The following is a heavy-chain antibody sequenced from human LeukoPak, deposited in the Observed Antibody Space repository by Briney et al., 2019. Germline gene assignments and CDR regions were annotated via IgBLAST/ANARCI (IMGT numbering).Heavy chain of an antibody. Sequence: GGSLRLSCAASGFTFSSYWMSWVRQAPGKGLEWVANIKQDGSEKYYVDSVKGRFTISRDNAKNSLYLQMNSLRAEDTAVYYCAKLSTSWNYYYYMDVWGKGTTVTVSS. CDR2: IKQDGSEK. CDR3: AKLSTSWNYYYYMDV. V-gene: IGHV3-7*01. J-gene: IGHJ6*03. D-gene: IGHD2-2*01. CDR1: GFTFSSYW.